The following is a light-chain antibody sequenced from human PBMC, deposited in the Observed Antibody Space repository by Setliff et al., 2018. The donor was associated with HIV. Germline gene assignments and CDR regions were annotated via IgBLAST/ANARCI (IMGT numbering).Light chain of an antibody. Sequence: QSALTQPASVSGSPGQSITISCTGTSSDVGGYNYVSWYQQHPGKAPKLMIYDVSKRPSRVSNRFSGSKSGNTASLTISGLQAEDEADYYCSSYTSSSTWVFGGGTKVTVL. CDR3: SSYTSSSTWV. J-gene: IGLJ2*01. CDR2: DVS. V-gene: IGLV2-14*01. CDR1: SSDVGGYNY.